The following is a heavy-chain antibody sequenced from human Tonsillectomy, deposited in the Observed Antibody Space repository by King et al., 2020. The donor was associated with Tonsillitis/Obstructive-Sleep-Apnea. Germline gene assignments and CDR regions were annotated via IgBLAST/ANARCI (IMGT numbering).Heavy chain of an antibody. Sequence: VPLQESGPGLVKPSGTLSLTCAVSGGSISSSNWWSWVRQPPGKGLEWIGEIYHSGSTNYNPSLKSRVTISVDKSKNQFSLKLSSVTAADTAVYYCARALLRFSEWSTIYYMDVWGKGTTVTVSS. V-gene: IGHV4-4*02. CDR1: GGSISSSNW. CDR3: ARALLRFSEWSTIYYMDV. D-gene: IGHD3-3*01. CDR2: IYHSGST. J-gene: IGHJ6*03.